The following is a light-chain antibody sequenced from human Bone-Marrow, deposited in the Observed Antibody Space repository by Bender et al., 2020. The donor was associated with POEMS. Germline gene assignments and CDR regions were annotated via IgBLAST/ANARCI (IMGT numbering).Light chain of an antibody. CDR3: LVSLNGAWV. CDR1: TGVVTTRHY. J-gene: IGLJ3*02. Sequence: QAVVTQEPSLTVSPGGTVTLTCTSSTGVVTTRHYPYWLQQKPGQAPRTLIYDTANKQSWTPVRFSGSLLGGKAALTLSGAQPEDEADYYCLVSLNGAWVFGGGTKLTVL. V-gene: IGLV7-46*01. CDR2: DTA.